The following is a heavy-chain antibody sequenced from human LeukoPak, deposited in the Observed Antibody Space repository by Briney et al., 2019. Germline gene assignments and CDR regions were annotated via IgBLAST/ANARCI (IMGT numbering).Heavy chain of an antibody. CDR2: IYYRGST. Sequence: SETLSPTCTVSGGSISSYYWSWIRQPPGKGLEWIGYIYYRGSTNYNPSLKSRVTISVDTSKNQFSLKLSSVTAADTAVYYCARVGGLMVRGVIIRPNWFDPWGQGTLVTVSS. D-gene: IGHD3-10*01. CDR3: ARVGGLMVRGVIIRPNWFDP. V-gene: IGHV4-59*01. CDR1: GGSISSYY. J-gene: IGHJ5*02.